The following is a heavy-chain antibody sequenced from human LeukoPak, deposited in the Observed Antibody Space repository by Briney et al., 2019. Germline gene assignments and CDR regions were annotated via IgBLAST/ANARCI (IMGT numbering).Heavy chain of an antibody. J-gene: IGHJ4*02. CDR3: ARNSSGIHFDY. Sequence: SVTLSLTCAVSGYSISNTYYWGWIRQPPGKGLEWIGSIYNSGSTHYNPSLKSRVTISVDTSMNQFSLKLSSVTAADTAVYYCARNSSGIHFDYWGRGTLVTVSS. V-gene: IGHV4-38-2*01. CDR1: GYSISNTYY. CDR2: IYNSGST. D-gene: IGHD3-22*01.